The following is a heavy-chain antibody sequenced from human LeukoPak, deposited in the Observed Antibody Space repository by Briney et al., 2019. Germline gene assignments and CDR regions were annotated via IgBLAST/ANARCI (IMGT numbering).Heavy chain of an antibody. CDR3: ARAPYSGSYYVYYYYGMDV. CDR1: GFTFSSYE. J-gene: IGHJ6*02. D-gene: IGHD1-26*01. CDR2: ISSSGSTI. Sequence: GGSLRLSCAASGFTFSSYEMNWVRQAPGKGPEWVSYISSSGSTIYYADSVKGRFTISRDNAKNSLYLQMNSLRAEDTAVYYCARAPYSGSYYVYYYYGMDVWGQGTTVTVSS. V-gene: IGHV3-48*03.